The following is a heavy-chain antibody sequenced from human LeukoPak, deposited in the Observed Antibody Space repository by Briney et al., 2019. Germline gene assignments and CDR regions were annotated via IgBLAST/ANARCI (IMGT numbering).Heavy chain of an antibody. J-gene: IGHJ4*02. V-gene: IGHV4-61*02. CDR3: ARLLTRHGDYYYFDY. Sequence: SETLSLTCSVSGGSISSSNYYWSWIRQPAGKGLEWIGRIYTSESTNYNPSLKSRVTISVDTSRNQFSLKLSSVTAADTAVYYCARLLTRHGDYYYFDYWGQGTLVTVSS. D-gene: IGHD4-17*01. CDR2: IYTSEST. CDR1: GGSISSSNYY.